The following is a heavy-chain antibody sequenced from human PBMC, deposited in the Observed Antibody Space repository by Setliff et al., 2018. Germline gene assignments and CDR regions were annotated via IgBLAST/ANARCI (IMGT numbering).Heavy chain of an antibody. D-gene: IGHD2-15*01. V-gene: IGHV4-39*07. CDR3: ARPKLIAAIAGYFDY. J-gene: IGHJ4*02. CDR2: IYYSGST. Sequence: SETLSLTCTVSGGSISSSSYYWGWIRQPPGKGLEWIGSIYYSGSTYYNPSLKSRVTISVDTSKNQFSLKLSSVTAADTAVYYCARPKLIAAIAGYFDYWGQGSLVTVSS. CDR1: GGSISSSSYY.